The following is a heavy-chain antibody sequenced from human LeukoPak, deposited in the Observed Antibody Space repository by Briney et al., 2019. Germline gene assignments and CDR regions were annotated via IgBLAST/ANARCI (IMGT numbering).Heavy chain of an antibody. CDR2: IGESDGRT. CDR1: GFTVTTLA. CDR3: AKDMISGWSLYYYGMDV. D-gene: IGHD6-19*01. J-gene: IGHJ6*02. V-gene: IGHV3-23*01. Sequence: GGSLRLSCAASGFTVTTLAMTWVRQAPGKGLEWVSVIGESDGRTYYADSVKGRFTISRDNSKNTLYLQMNSLRAEDTAVYYCAKDMISGWSLYYYGMDVWGQGTTVTVSS.